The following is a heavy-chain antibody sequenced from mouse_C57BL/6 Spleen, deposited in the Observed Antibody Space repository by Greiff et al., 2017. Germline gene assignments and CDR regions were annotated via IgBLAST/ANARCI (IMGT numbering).Heavy chain of an antibody. D-gene: IGHD1-1*01. V-gene: IGHV3-6*01. J-gene: IGHJ4*01. CDR3: ALSTVDGAMDY. CDR2: ISYDGSN. Sequence: LLESGPGLVKPSQSLSLTCSVTGYSITSGYYWNWIRQFPGNKLEWMGYISYDGSNNYNPSLKNRISITRDTSKNQFFLKLNSVTTEDTATYYCALSTVDGAMDYWGQGTSVTVSS. CDR1: GYSITSGYY.